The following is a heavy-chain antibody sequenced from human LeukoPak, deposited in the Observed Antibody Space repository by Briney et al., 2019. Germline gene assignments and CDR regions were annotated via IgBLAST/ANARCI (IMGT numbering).Heavy chain of an antibody. CDR2: IYYSGST. J-gene: IGHJ4*02. CDR3: ARETYGFDRFWSGSELDY. Sequence: SETLSLTCTVSGGSISSYYWSWIRQPPGKGLEWIGYIYYSGSTNYNPSLKSRVTISVDTSKNQFSLKLSSVTAADTAVYYCARETYGFDRFWSGSELDYWGQGTLVTVSS. D-gene: IGHD3-3*01. CDR1: GGSISSYY. V-gene: IGHV4-59*12.